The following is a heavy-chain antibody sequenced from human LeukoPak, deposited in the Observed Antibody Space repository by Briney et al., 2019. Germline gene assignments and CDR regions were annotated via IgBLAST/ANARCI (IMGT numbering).Heavy chain of an antibody. CDR1: GFTFSNAW. CDR3: ATDFYDSA. V-gene: IGHV3-15*07. J-gene: IGHJ5*02. Sequence: GGSLRLSCATSGFTFSNAWMNWVRQAPGKGLEWVGRIRSNSDGGTIDYAAPVKGRFTLSRDDSKTTLYLQMNSLQTEDTAVYYCATDFYDSAWGQGTLVTVSS. CDR2: IRSNSDGGTI. D-gene: IGHD3-22*01.